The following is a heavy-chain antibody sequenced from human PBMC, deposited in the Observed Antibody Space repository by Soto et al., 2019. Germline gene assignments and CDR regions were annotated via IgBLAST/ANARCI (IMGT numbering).Heavy chain of an antibody. J-gene: IGHJ5*02. CDR1: GYTFTDYH. CDR2: INANNGGA. V-gene: IGHV1-2*02. CDR3: AREGGSETLQPSYNWFDT. Sequence: GASVKVSCKASGYTFTDYHIHWVRQAPGQSLEFMGWINANNGGAGSAQQFQGRVTVTRDTSITTVYMELSNLRSDDTAVYYCAREGGSETLQPSYNWFDTWGQGTLVTVSS. D-gene: IGHD6-25*01.